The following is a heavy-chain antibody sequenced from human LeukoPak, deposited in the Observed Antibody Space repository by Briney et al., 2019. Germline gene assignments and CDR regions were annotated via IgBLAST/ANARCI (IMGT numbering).Heavy chain of an antibody. J-gene: IGHJ4*02. Sequence: GGSLRLSCAASGFTFSSYAMPWVRQAPGKGLEYVSAISSNGGSTYYANSVKGRFTISRDNSKNTLYLQMGSLRAEDMAVYYCARGCSSSWFPFDYWGQGTLVTVSS. CDR1: GFTFSSYA. CDR2: ISSNGGST. V-gene: IGHV3-64*01. CDR3: ARGCSSSWFPFDY. D-gene: IGHD6-13*01.